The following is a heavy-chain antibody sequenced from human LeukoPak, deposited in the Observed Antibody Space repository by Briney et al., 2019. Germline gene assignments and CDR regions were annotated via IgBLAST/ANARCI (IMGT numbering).Heavy chain of an antibody. CDR2: INHSGST. V-gene: IGHV4-34*01. Sequence: PSETLSLTCAVYGGSFSGYYWGWIRQPPGKGLEWIGEINHSGSTNYNPSLKSRVTISVDTSKNQFSLKLSSVTAADTAVYYCAREGRYSYGFDYWGQGTLVTVSP. CDR1: GGSFSGYY. D-gene: IGHD5-18*01. J-gene: IGHJ4*02. CDR3: AREGRYSYGFDY.